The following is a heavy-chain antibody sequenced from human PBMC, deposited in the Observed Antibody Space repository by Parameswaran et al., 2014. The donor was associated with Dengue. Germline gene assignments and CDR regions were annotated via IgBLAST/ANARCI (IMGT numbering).Heavy chain of an antibody. CDR3: ARRVAAGTFDY. J-gene: IGHJ4*02. V-gene: IGHV5-51*01. Sequence: VRQMPGKGLEWMGIIYPGDSDIRYNPSFQGQVTISADKSISIAYLQWTSLKASDTAVYYCARRVAAGTFDYWGQGTLVTVSS. D-gene: IGHD6-13*01. CDR2: IYPGDSDI.